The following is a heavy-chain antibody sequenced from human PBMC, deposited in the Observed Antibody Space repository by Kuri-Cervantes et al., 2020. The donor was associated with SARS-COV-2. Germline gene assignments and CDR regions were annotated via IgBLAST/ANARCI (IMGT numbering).Heavy chain of an antibody. V-gene: IGHV3-33*08. CDR2: IWYDGSNK. Sequence: GESLKISCAASGFTFSSYAMSWVRQAPGKGLEWMAVIWYDGSNKYYADSVKGRFTISRDNSKNTLYLQMNSLRAEDTAVYYCAREESTHYYYYGMDVWGQGTTVTVSS. CDR3: AREESTHYYYYGMDV. CDR1: GFTFSSYA. J-gene: IGHJ6*02. D-gene: IGHD2-2*01.